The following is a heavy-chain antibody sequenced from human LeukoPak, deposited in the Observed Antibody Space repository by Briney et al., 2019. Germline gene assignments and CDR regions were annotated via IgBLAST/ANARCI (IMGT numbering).Heavy chain of an antibody. J-gene: IGHJ5*02. D-gene: IGHD2-2*01. CDR1: GYTFTTYG. CDR3: ARDWCSSTSCYQNWFDP. CDR2: ISAYNGNT. Sequence: AASVKVSCKASGYTFTTYGISWVRQAAGQGLEWMGWISAYNGNTNYAQKLQGRVTMTTDTSTSTAYMELRSLRSDDTAVYYCARDWCSSTSCYQNWFDPWGQGTLVTVSS. V-gene: IGHV1-18*01.